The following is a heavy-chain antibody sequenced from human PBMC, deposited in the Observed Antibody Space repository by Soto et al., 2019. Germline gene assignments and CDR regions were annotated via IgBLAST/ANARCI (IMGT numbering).Heavy chain of an antibody. CDR2: IIPIFGTA. J-gene: IGHJ1*01. Sequence: ASVKVSCKASGGTFSSYAISWVRQAPGQGLEWMGGIIPIFGTANYAQKFQGRVTITADESTSTAYMELSSLRSEDTAVYYCARDCSSTSCYEYFQHWGQGTLVTVSS. D-gene: IGHD2-2*01. V-gene: IGHV1-69*01. CDR1: GGTFSSYA. CDR3: ARDCSSTSCYEYFQH.